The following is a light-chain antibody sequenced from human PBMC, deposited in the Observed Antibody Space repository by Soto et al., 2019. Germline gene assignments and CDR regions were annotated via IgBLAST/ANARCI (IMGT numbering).Light chain of an antibody. CDR2: EAS. J-gene: IGLJ1*01. V-gene: IGLV2-18*01. Sequence: QSALTQPPSVSGSPGQSVTISCTGTSTDFVSYNRVSWYQQPPGTAPKLIIYEASNRPSGVPDRFPGSKSGNTASLTISGLQAADEADYYCNLYTSENTYVFGTGTKVTVL. CDR1: STDFVSYNR. CDR3: NLYTSENTYV.